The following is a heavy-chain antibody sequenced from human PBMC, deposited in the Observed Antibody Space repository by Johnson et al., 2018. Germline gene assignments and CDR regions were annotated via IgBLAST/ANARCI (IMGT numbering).Heavy chain of an antibody. J-gene: IGHJ6*02. D-gene: IGHD3-3*01. Sequence: QVQLVESGAEVKKPGSSVKVSCKASGGTFSSYAISWVRQAPGQGLEWMGGIIPIFGTANYAQKFQGRVTITADESTRIAYMELSSLRSEDTAGYYCAASDEFWSGYSYYYGMDVWGQGTTVTVSS. CDR2: IIPIFGTA. V-gene: IGHV1-69*01. CDR1: GGTFSSYA. CDR3: AASDEFWSGYSYYYGMDV.